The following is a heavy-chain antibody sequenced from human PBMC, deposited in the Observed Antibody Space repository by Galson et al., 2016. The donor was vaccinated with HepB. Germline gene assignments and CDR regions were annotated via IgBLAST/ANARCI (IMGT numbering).Heavy chain of an antibody. J-gene: IGHJ6*02. CDR1: GATISTFY. V-gene: IGHV4-59*01. CDR2: VSDTGST. CDR3: ARSKGFWSGSYRDYGMDV. D-gene: IGHD3-3*01. Sequence: SETLSLTCSVSGATISTFYWSWIRQPPGEGLEWIGFVSDTGSTKYNPSLKSRATISVDSSKNHLSLNLTSVTAADTAVYYCARSKGFWSGSYRDYGMDVWGQGTTVTVSS.